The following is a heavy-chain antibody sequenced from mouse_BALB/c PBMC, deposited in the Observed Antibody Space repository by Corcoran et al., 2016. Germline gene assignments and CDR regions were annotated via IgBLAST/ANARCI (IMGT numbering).Heavy chain of an antibody. V-gene: IGHV1-63*01. CDR1: GYAFTNYW. D-gene: IGHD2-3*01. CDR3: ARSDGYSFDY. CDR2: IYPGSGNT. J-gene: IGHJ2*01. Sequence: QVQLQQSGAELVRPGTSVKISCKASGYAFTNYWLGWVKQRPGHGLEWIGDIYPGSGNTYYNEKFKGKATLTADKSSSTAYMQISSLTSEDSAVYFCARSDGYSFDYWGQGTTLTVSS.